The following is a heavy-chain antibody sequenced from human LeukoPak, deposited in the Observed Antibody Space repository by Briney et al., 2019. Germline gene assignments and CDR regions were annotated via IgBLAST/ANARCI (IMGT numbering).Heavy chain of an antibody. V-gene: IGHV4-30-4*01. Sequence: SETLSLTCTVSGGSISSGDYYWSWIRQPPGKGLEWIGYIYYSGSTYYNPSLKSRVTISVDTSKNQFSLKLSSVTAADTAVYYCARVELDCYYYGMDVWGQGTTVTVSS. CDR2: IYYSGST. CDR3: ARVELDCYYYGMDV. CDR1: GGSISSGDYY. J-gene: IGHJ6*02. D-gene: IGHD1-7*01.